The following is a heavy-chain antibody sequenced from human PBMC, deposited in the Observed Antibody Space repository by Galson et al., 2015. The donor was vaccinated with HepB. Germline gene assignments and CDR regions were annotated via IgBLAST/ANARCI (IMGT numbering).Heavy chain of an antibody. V-gene: IGHV1-2*06. CDR2: INPNSGGT. Sequence: SVKVSCKASGYTFTGYYMHWVRQAPGQGLEWMGRINPNSGGTNYAQKFQGRVTMTRDTSISTAYMELSRLRSDDTAVYYCARAPATTATTTALPFFDYWGQGTLVTVSS. D-gene: IGHD4-17*01. CDR1: GYTFTGYY. J-gene: IGHJ4*02. CDR3: ARAPATTATTTALPFFDY.